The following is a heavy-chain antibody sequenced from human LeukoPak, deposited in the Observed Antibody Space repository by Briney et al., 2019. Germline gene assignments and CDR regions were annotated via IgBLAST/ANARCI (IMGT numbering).Heavy chain of an antibody. CDR1: RFTFSSYE. J-gene: IGHJ4*02. V-gene: IGHV3-48*03. CDR3: ARGTGLRPLGSGSIDY. CDR2: ISGSGIK. D-gene: IGHD3-10*01. Sequence: GGSLRLSCAASRFTFSSYEMNWVRQAPGKGLEWVSYISGSGIKHYADSVKGRFTISRDNAKNSLYLQMNSLRAEDTAVYYCARGTGLRPLGSGSIDYWGQGTLVTVSS.